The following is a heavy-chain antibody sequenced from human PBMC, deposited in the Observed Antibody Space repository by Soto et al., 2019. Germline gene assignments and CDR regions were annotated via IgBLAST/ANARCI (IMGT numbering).Heavy chain of an antibody. CDR3: AKESVEYCSGGSCYTEGGFDY. D-gene: IGHD2-15*01. CDR2: ISGSGGST. CDR1: GFTFSSYA. J-gene: IGHJ4*02. Sequence: EVQLLESGGGLVQPVGSLRLSCAASGFTFSSYAMSWVRQAPGKGLEWVSAISGSGGSTYYADSVKGRFTISRDNSKNTLYLQMNSLRAEDTAVYYCAKESVEYCSGGSCYTEGGFDYWGQGTLVTVSS. V-gene: IGHV3-23*01.